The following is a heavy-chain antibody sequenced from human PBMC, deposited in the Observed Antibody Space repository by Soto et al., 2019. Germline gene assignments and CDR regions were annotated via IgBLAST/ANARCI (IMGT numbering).Heavy chain of an antibody. CDR1: GFTFSSYA. CDR3: ARVGGYSSSSGLLRNYYNYMDV. J-gene: IGHJ6*03. D-gene: IGHD6-6*01. V-gene: IGHV3-48*01. CDR2: ISSSSSTI. Sequence: EVQLVESGGGLVQPGGSLRLSCAASGFTFSSYAMNWVRQAPGKGLEWVSNISSSSSTIYYADSVKGRFTISRDNAKNSLYLQLNNLGAEDTAVYFCARVGGYSSSSGLLRNYYNYMDVWGKGTTVTVCS.